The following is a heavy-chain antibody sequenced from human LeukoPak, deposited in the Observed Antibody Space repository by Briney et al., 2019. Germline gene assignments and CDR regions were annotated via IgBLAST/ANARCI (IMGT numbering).Heavy chain of an antibody. J-gene: IGHJ4*02. D-gene: IGHD3-22*01. V-gene: IGHV4-59*08. CDR3: ARHRRAYDSSGYYLDY. CDR2: IYYSGST. CDR1: GGSISSYY. Sequence: PSETLSLTCTVSGGSISSYYWSWIRQPPGKGLEWIGYIYYSGSTNYNPSLKSRVTISVDTSKNQFSLKLSSVTAADTAVYYYARHRRAYDSSGYYLDYWGQGTLVTVSS.